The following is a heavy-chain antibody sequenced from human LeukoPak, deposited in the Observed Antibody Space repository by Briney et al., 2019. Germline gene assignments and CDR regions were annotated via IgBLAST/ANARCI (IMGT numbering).Heavy chain of an antibody. Sequence: GGFLRLSCAASGFTFSSYSMNWVRQAPGKGLEWVSSISSSSSYIYYADSVKGRFTISRDNAKNSLYLQMNSLRAEDTAVYYCARVGMNGGGYFDYWGQGTLVTVSS. D-gene: IGHD3-16*01. CDR3: ARVGMNGGGYFDY. CDR1: GFTFSSYS. J-gene: IGHJ4*02. V-gene: IGHV3-21*01. CDR2: ISSSSSYI.